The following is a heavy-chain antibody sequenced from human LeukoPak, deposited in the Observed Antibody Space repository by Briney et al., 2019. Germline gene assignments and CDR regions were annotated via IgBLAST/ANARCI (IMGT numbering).Heavy chain of an antibody. J-gene: IGHJ4*02. CDR1: GFTFNSYA. Sequence: GGPLRLSCAASGFTFNSYAMSWVRQAPGKGLEWVSGIGATGVSTFYGDSVKGRFTMSRDNSKNTLYLRMDSLRAEDTAVYYCAKDQGGYSAYGHLDYWGQGTLVTVSS. D-gene: IGHD5-12*01. CDR2: IGATGVST. CDR3: AKDQGGYSAYGHLDY. V-gene: IGHV3-23*01.